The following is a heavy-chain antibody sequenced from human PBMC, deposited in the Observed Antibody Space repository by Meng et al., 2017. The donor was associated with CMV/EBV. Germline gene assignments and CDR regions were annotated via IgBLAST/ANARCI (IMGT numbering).Heavy chain of an antibody. CDR3: ARNSSGWYAHFDY. Sequence: QAPGPGRGTPARPLALTCAVSDGSISNSYWNWLRQPAGKGLDGIALIYPSRSTNYNPSVKNRVTMSVDTAKNQCSLKLSVVTAANTAVYYCARNSSGWYAHFDYWGQGTLVTVSS. V-gene: IGHV4-4*07. CDR1: DGSISNSY. J-gene: IGHJ4*02. D-gene: IGHD6-19*01. CDR2: IYPSRST.